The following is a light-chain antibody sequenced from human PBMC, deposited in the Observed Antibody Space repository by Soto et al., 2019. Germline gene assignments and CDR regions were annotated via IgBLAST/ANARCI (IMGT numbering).Light chain of an antibody. CDR1: QAVDSKF. J-gene: IGKJ5*01. CDR3: HLYGISVPVT. V-gene: IGKV3-20*01. CDR2: GVS. Sequence: IVLTQSPGTLSLSPGETATLSCRASQAVDSKFLAWYQQNPGQAPRLIMFGVSGRATGVPARFSGGVSGTDFTLTIRSLEPEDFAVYYCHLYGISVPVTFGQGTRLEIK.